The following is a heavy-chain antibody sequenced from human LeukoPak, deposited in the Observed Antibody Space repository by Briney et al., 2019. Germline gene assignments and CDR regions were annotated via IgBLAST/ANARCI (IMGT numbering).Heavy chain of an antibody. D-gene: IGHD6-19*01. J-gene: IGHJ4*02. CDR3: AKKRYSSGWSRLYYFDY. Sequence: GGSLRLSCAASGFTFSSYAMSWVRQAPGKGLEWVSAISGSGGSTYYADSVKSRFTISRDNSKNTLYLQMNSLRAEDTAVYYCAKKRYSSGWSRLYYFDYWGQGTLVTVSS. CDR2: ISGSGGST. CDR1: GFTFSSYA. V-gene: IGHV3-23*01.